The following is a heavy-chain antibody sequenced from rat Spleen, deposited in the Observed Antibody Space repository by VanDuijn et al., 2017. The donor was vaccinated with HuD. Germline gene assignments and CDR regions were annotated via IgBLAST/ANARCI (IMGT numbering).Heavy chain of an antibody. D-gene: IGHD1-1*01. J-gene: IGHJ2*01. V-gene: IGHV5-22*01. CDR3: ARDHYYSY. CDR1: GFTFGDYY. Sequence: EVQLVESGGGLVQPGRSLKLSCAASGFTFGDYYMAWVRQAPKKGLEWVASISYEGSSTYYGDSVKGRFTISRDNAKSTLYLQMNSLRSEDTATYYCARDHYYSYWGQGVMVTVSS. CDR2: ISYEGSST.